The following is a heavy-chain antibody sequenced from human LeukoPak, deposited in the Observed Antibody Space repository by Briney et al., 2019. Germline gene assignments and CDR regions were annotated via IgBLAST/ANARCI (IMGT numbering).Heavy chain of an antibody. V-gene: IGHV3-48*03. CDR1: GFTFSSYE. CDR3: ARKGPLADY. CDR2: ISISGSTI. Sequence: GGSLRLSCAASGFTFSSYEMNWVRQAPGKGLGWVSYISISGSTIYYADSVKGRSTNSKDNAKLSLYTQMNSPVDDDTAVYYCARKGPLADYWGQGTLVTVSS. J-gene: IGHJ4*02.